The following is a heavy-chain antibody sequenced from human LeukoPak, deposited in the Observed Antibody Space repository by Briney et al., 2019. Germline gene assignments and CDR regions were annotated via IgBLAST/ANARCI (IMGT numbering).Heavy chain of an antibody. J-gene: IGHJ4*02. Sequence: PGGSLSLSCAASGLTFSDYAMSWFRQAPGKGLEWVSGITSGFTPHYADSVKGRFIISRDNSKNTFHLQLNSLRAEDTAVYYCAKDYSESRVADVFFEYWGQGTLVTVSS. CDR1: GLTFSDYA. D-gene: IGHD2-15*01. V-gene: IGHV3-23*01. CDR3: AKDYSESRVADVFFEY. CDR2: ITSGFTP.